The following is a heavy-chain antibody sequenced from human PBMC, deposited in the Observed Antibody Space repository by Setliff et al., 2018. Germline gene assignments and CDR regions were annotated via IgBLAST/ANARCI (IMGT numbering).Heavy chain of an antibody. CDR2: INPHGSEK. CDR3: VGAGTYSY. CDR1: GLSYTNDW. V-gene: IGHV3-7*01. D-gene: IGHD3-10*01. J-gene: IGHJ4*02. Sequence: GGSLRLSCTASGLSYTNDWVSWVRQAPGKGLEWLASINPHGSEKYYADSVKGRFTISRDSAKNSLSLQMNSLRTEDTAVYYCVGAGTYSYWGQGTLVTVSS.